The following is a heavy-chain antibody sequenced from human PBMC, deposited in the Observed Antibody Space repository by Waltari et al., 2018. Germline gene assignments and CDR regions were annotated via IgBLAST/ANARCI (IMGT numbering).Heavy chain of an antibody. CDR2: ISGDGDHT. CDR3: GKAGSAYYFDF. Sequence: EVQLLESGGDLVQPGGSLRLSCAASGFTFSIYAMTWVRQAPGKWLQSVSVISGDGDHTFYADSVKGRFTISRDNSRNMLYLQMDSLRADDTAQYYCGKAGSAYYFDFWGQGALVTVSS. V-gene: IGHV3-23*01. J-gene: IGHJ4*02. D-gene: IGHD3-3*01. CDR1: GFTFSIYA.